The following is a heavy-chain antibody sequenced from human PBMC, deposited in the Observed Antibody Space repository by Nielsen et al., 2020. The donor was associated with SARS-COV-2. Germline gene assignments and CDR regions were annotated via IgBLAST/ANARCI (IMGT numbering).Heavy chain of an antibody. D-gene: IGHD3-10*01. J-gene: IGHJ6*02. CDR2: ISSSSSSYI. CDR1: GFTFSSYS. Sequence: GESLKISCAASGFTFSSYSMNWVRQAPGKGLEWVSSISSSSSSYIYYADSVKGRFTISRDNAKNSLYLQMNSLRAEDTAVYYCARGMVRGSVSGMDVWGQGTTVTVSS. V-gene: IGHV3-21*01. CDR3: ARGMVRGSVSGMDV.